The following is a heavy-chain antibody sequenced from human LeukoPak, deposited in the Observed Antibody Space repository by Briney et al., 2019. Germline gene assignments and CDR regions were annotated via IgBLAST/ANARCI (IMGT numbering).Heavy chain of an antibody. Sequence: PGGSLRLSCAASGFTFTTNWMTWVRQAPGKGREWVATINQDGSEKYYVDSVKGRFTISRDNAKNSLFLQMNSLRAEDTAVYYCARFRSLGSLSTGVYYFDYWGQGTLVTVSS. D-gene: IGHD1-26*01. CDR2: INQDGSEK. J-gene: IGHJ4*02. CDR3: ARFRSLGSLSTGVYYFDY. CDR1: GFTFTTNW. V-gene: IGHV3-7*01.